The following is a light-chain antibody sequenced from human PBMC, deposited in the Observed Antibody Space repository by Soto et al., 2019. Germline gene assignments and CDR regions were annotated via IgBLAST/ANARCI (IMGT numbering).Light chain of an antibody. Sequence: DVQMTQSPSSLSASVGDRVTIICRASQSISSCLNWYQQKPGKAPKLLIYGASNLQSGVPSRFSGSESGTDFILTISSLQPEDFATYICQQIYVAPVTFGQGTKVEVK. CDR3: QQIYVAPVT. CDR1: QSISSC. J-gene: IGKJ1*01. CDR2: GAS. V-gene: IGKV1-39*01.